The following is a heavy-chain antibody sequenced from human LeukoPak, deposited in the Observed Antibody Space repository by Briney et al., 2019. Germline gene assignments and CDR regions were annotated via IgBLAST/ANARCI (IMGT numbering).Heavy chain of an antibody. CDR2: IYDSGTT. CDR3: ARGGDRRGFDY. D-gene: IGHD1-14*01. J-gene: IGHJ4*02. Sequence: SQTLSLTCTVSGDSISNGGYYWSWIRLHPGKGLEWVGYIYDSGTTYYSPALQSRVSISVDTSDNKFSLKLKSLTAADTAGYYCARGGDRRGFDYWGQGTLVTVSS. CDR1: GDSISNGGYY. V-gene: IGHV4-31*03.